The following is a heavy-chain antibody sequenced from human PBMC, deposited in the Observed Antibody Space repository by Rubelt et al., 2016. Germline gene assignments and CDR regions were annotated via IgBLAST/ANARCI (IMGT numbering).Heavy chain of an antibody. CDR1: GYSFTTYS. J-gene: IGHJ4*02. V-gene: IGHV1-3*01. CDR3: ATGYSSGWYVAY. Sequence: QVQLVQSGAEAKKPGASVKVSCKAAGYSFTTYSIHWVRQAPGQRLEWMGWINAGNGNTKYSQKFQGRVTITRDTSASTAYMELSSRRSEDTAIYYCATGYSSGWYVAYWGQGTLVTVSS. D-gene: IGHD6-19*01. CDR2: INAGNGNT.